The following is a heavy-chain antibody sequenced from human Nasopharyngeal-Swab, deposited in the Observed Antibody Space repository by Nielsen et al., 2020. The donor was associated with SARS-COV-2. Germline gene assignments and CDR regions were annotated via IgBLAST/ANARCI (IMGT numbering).Heavy chain of an antibody. Sequence: GESLKISCKGSGSSFTSYWISWVRQMPGKGLEWMGRIDPSDSYTNYSPSFQGHVTISADKSISTAYLQWSSLKASDTAMYYCARLNAPTFSAGWFDPWGPGTLVTVSS. CDR1: GSSFTSYW. CDR3: ARLNAPTFSAGWFDP. J-gene: IGHJ5*02. D-gene: IGHD1-1*01. CDR2: IDPSDSYT. V-gene: IGHV5-10-1*01.